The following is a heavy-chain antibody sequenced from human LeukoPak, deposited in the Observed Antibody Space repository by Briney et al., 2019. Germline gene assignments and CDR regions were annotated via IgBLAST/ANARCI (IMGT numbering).Heavy chain of an antibody. J-gene: IGHJ3*02. CDR3: ARCTVTIGYAFDI. Sequence: SQTLSLTCTVSGGSISSGGYYWSWIRQHPGKGLEWIGYIYYSGSTYYNPSLKSRVTISVDMSKNQFSLKLSSVTAADTAVYYCARCTVTIGYAFDIWGQGTMVTVSS. V-gene: IGHV4-31*03. D-gene: IGHD4-17*01. CDR1: GGSISSGGYY. CDR2: IYYSGST.